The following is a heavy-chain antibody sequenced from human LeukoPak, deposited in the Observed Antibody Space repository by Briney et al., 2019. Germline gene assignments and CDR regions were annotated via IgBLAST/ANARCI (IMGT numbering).Heavy chain of an antibody. Sequence: GGSLRLSCAASGFTFNNYGIHWVRQAPGKGLEWVAFLRYVGTNKYSADSVKGRFTISRDSSKNTVYLQMSSLRAEDTAVYYCARDWGWGFDYWGQGTLVTVSS. V-gene: IGHV3-30*02. CDR1: GFTFNNYG. CDR3: ARDWGWGFDY. D-gene: IGHD3-16*01. J-gene: IGHJ4*02. CDR2: LRYVGTNK.